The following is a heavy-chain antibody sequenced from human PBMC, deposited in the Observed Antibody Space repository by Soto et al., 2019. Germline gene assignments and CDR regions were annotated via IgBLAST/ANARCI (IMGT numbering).Heavy chain of an antibody. D-gene: IGHD2-15*01. Sequence: QVQLQESGPGLVKPSETLSLTCTVSSDSISNYYWTWIRQPPGKGLEWIGYVHDSGRSNYNPSLRRRVKLPVEPSKKQFSLNRNSVTAADTAVYYCARGGGTRGWYWGQGTLVTVSS. CDR2: VHDSGRS. CDR1: SDSISNYY. V-gene: IGHV4-59*01. CDR3: ARGGGTRGWY. J-gene: IGHJ4*02.